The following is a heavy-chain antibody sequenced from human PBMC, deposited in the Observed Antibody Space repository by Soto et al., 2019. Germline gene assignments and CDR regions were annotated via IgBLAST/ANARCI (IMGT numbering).Heavy chain of an antibody. CDR2: INPNSGGT. D-gene: IGHD3-3*01. CDR3: ARDRRGPIFGVVTLYYYYYGMDV. V-gene: IGHV1-2*04. CDR1: GYTFTGYY. J-gene: IGHJ6*02. Sequence: ASVKVSCKASGYTFTGYYMHWVRQAPGQGLEWMGWINPNSGGTNYAQKFRGWVTMTRDTSISTAYMELSRLRSDDTAVYYCARDRRGPIFGVVTLYYYYYGMDVWGQGTTVTVSS.